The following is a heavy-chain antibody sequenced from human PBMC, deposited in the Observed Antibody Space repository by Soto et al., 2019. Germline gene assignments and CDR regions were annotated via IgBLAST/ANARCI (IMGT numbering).Heavy chain of an antibody. CDR3: ARDSSGYKDYYYGVDV. CDR2: IYYSGST. V-gene: IGHV4-30-4*01. CDR1: GGSISSGDYY. J-gene: IGHJ6*02. Sequence: QVQLQESGPGLVKPSQTLSLTCTVSGGSISSGDYYWSWIRQPPGKGLEWIGYIYYSGSTYYNPSLKSRITISVDTSKNQFSLKLSSVTAADTAVYYCARDSSGYKDYYYGVDVWGQGTTVTVSS. D-gene: IGHD3-22*01.